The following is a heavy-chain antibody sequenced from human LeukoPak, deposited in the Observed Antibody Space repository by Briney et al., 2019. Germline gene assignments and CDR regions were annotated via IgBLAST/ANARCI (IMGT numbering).Heavy chain of an antibody. D-gene: IGHD5-24*01. V-gene: IGHV3-48*01. CDR3: ARDYKYAFDN. CDR2: IGISSGNT. Sequence: GSLRLSCAASGFTFSDYSMNWVRRAPGKGLEWISYIGISSGNTKYADSVKGRFTISGDKAKNSLHLQMNSLRVEDTAVYYCARDYKYAFDNWGQGTLVTVSS. CDR1: GFTFSDYS. J-gene: IGHJ4*02.